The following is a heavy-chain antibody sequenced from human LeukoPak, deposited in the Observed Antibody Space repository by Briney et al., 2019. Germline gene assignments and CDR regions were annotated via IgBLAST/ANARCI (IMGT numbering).Heavy chain of an antibody. V-gene: IGHV3-30*02. D-gene: IGHD5-12*01. CDR2: ISYDGSNR. CDR3: AKETRGSYSDY. CDR1: GFTFSSSG. Sequence: GGSLRLSCAASGFTFSSSGMHWVRQAPGKGLEWVAFISYDGSNRYYADSVKGRLTISRDNSKNTLYLQMNSLRAEDTAVYYCAKETRGSYSDYWGQGTLVTVSS. J-gene: IGHJ4*02.